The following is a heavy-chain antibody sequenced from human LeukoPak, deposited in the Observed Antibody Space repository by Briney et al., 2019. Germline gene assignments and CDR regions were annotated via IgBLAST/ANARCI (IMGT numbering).Heavy chain of an antibody. CDR3: ARNLGGYSYGRFDY. V-gene: IGHV4-4*02. CDR1: GGSISSSNW. CDR2: IYHSGST. J-gene: IGHJ4*02. D-gene: IGHD5-18*01. Sequence: SGTLSLTCAVSGGSISSSNWWSWVRQPPGKGLEWIGEIYHSGSTNYNPSLKSRVTISVDKPKNQFSLKLSSVTAADTAVYYCARNLGGYSYGRFDYWGQGTLVTVSS.